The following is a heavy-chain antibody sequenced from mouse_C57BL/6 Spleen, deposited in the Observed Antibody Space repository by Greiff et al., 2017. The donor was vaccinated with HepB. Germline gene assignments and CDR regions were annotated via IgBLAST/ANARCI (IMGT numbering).Heavy chain of an antibody. CDR1: GYTFTDYY. V-gene: IGHV1-26*01. Sequence: EVKLQQSGPELVKPGASVKISCKASGYTFTDYYMNWVKQSHGKSLEWIGDINPNNGGTSYNQKFKGKATLTVDKSSSTAYMALRSLTSEDSAVYYCARPASNWYFDVWGTGTTVTVSS. J-gene: IGHJ1*03. D-gene: IGHD6-1*01. CDR3: ARPASNWYFDV. CDR2: INPNNGGT.